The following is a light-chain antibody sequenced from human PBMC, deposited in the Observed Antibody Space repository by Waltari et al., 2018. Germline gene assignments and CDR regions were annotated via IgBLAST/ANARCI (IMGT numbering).Light chain of an antibody. CDR3: QQTDSNSIT. CDR1: QSINNY. CDR2: AAS. J-gene: IGKJ5*01. V-gene: IGKV1-39*01. Sequence: DIQMTQSPSSLSASVGDRVSITCRASQSINNYLSWYQQKPGKAPKLLIYAASSLLSGVPSRFSGSGSGTDFTLTISSLHVEDFATYYCQQTDSNSITFGQGTRLEIK.